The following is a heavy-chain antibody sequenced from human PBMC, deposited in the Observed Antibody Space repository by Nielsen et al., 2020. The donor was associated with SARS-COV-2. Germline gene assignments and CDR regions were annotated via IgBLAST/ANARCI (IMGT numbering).Heavy chain of an antibody. V-gene: IGHV1-69*06. CDR2: IIPIFGTA. Sequence: WVRQAPGQGLEWMGGIIPIFGTANYAQMFQGRVTITADKSTSTAYMELSSLRSEDTAVYYCARVSQGVVVPAAMLPYYGMDVWGQGTTVTVSS. CDR3: ARVSQGVVVPAAMLPYYGMDV. J-gene: IGHJ6*02. D-gene: IGHD2-2*01.